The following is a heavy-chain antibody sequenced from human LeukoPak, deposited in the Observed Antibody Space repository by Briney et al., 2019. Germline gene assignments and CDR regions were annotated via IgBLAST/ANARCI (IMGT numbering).Heavy chain of an antibody. J-gene: IGHJ3*02. CDR3: ARRYSYGPNDAFDI. D-gene: IGHD5-18*01. V-gene: IGHV4-4*02. CDR2: IYHSGST. CDR1: GGSISSSNW. Sequence: SETLSLTCAVSGGSISSSNWWSWVRQPPGKGLEWIGEIYHSGSTNYNPSLKSRVTISVDKSKNQFSLKLSSVTAADTAVYYCARRYSYGPNDAFDIWGQGTMVTVSS.